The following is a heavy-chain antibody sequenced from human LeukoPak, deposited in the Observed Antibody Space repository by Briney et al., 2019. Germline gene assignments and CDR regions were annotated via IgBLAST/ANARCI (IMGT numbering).Heavy chain of an antibody. V-gene: IGHV3-23*01. CDR1: GFTFSDYA. Sequence: GGSLRLSCAASGFTFSDYALGWVRQAPGRGLEWVATLSGSGAGTYYSDSVQGRFTISRDNSKRTPFLQMNSLRAEDTAFYYCAKAELGVDTFFDYWGQGTLVTVSS. D-gene: IGHD3-3*01. CDR3: AKAELGVDTFFDY. J-gene: IGHJ4*02. CDR2: LSGSGAGT.